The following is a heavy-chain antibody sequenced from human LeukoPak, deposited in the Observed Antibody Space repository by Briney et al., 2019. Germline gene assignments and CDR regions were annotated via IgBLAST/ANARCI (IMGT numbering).Heavy chain of an antibody. CDR1: GGSISSGDYY. D-gene: IGHD2-8*01. Sequence: SETLSLTCTVSGGSISSGDYYWSWIRQPPGKGLEWIGYIYYSGSTYYNPSLKSRVTISVDTSKNQFSLKLSSVTAADTAVYYCARGYCTNGVCYTFDYWGQGTLVTVSS. CDR2: IYYSGST. V-gene: IGHV4-30-4*01. CDR3: ARGYCTNGVCYTFDY. J-gene: IGHJ4*02.